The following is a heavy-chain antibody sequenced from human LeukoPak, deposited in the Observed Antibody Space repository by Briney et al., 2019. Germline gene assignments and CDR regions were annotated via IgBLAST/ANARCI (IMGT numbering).Heavy chain of an antibody. CDR1: GFTFNSYA. V-gene: IGHV3-23*01. CDR3: AKDFRGYGDYHSSDY. J-gene: IGHJ4*02. D-gene: IGHD4-17*01. CDR2: FDGDGAGT. Sequence: PGGSLRLSCAASGFTFNSYAMTWVRQAPGKGLEWVAAFDGDGAGTHYADSVKGRFAISRDNSKNTLYLQMNSLRAEDTAVYYCAKDFRGYGDYHSSDYWGQGTLVTVSS.